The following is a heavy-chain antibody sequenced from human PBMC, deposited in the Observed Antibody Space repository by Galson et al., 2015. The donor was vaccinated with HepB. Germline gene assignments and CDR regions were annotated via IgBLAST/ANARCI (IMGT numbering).Heavy chain of an antibody. CDR1: GGSFSSSHW. J-gene: IGHJ4*02. CDR2: IYHSGSP. Sequence: QVQLQESGPGLVKPSETLSLTCAVSGGSFSSSHWWSWVRQPPGKGLEWIGEIYHSGSPNYNPSLKSRVTISMDKSKNQFSLKLSSLAAADTAVYYCARSQETQETSYHDSSGYYAFDYWGQGTLVTVSS. D-gene: IGHD3-22*01. CDR3: ARSQETQETSYHDSSGYYAFDY. V-gene: IGHV4-4*02.